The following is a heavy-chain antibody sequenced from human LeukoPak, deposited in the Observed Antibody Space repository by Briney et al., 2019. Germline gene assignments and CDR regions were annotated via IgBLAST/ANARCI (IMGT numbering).Heavy chain of an antibody. CDR1: AFTFRTYS. CDR3: ARGSDFVWGSYRPYFDY. J-gene: IGHJ4*02. D-gene: IGHD3-16*02. V-gene: IGHV3-21*01. Sequence: GGSLRLSCVASAFTFRTYSMRWVRQAPGKGLEWVSSISGSTSYIYYADSVRGRFTLSRDNAKNSLYLQMNSLRAEDTAVYYCARGSDFVWGSYRPYFDYWGQGTLVTVSS. CDR2: ISGSTSYI.